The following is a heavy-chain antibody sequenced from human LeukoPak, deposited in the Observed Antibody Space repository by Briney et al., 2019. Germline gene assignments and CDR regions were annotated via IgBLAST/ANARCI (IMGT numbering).Heavy chain of an antibody. V-gene: IGHV3-53*01. Sequence: PGGSLRLSCAASGFTVSSKYMSWVHQAPGKGLEWVSVIYSGGGTYYADSVKGRFTISRDNSKNTLYLQMNSLRAEDTAVYYCARGSGWYSGDYWGQGTLVTVSS. D-gene: IGHD6-19*01. CDR3: ARGSGWYSGDY. CDR1: GFTVSSKY. J-gene: IGHJ4*02. CDR2: IYSGGGT.